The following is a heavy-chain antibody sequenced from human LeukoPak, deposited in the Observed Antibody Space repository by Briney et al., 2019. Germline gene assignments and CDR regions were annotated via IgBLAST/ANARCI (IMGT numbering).Heavy chain of an antibody. CDR3: ARGRGYSSSWYGILGWFDP. Sequence: LRLSCAASGFTFTSYEMNWVRQPPGKGLEWIGEINHSGSTNYNPSLKSRVTISVDTSKNQFSLKLSSVTAADTAVYYCARGRGYSSSWYGILGWFDPWGQGTLVTVSS. CDR2: INHSGST. V-gene: IGHV4-34*01. J-gene: IGHJ5*02. D-gene: IGHD6-13*01. CDR1: GFTFTSYE.